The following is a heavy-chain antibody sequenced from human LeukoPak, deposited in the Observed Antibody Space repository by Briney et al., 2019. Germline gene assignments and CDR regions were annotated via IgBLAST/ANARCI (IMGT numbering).Heavy chain of an antibody. D-gene: IGHD3-10*01. Sequence: PSETLSLTCTVSGGSISSYYWSWIRQPPGKGLEWIGYIYTSGSTNYNPSLKSRVTISVDTSKNQFSLKLSSVTAADTAVYYCGKVGGGHMVRGVNYYFDYWGQGTLVTVSS. CDR3: GKVGGGHMVRGVNYYFDY. V-gene: IGHV4-4*09. CDR2: IYTSGST. CDR1: GGSISSYY. J-gene: IGHJ4*02.